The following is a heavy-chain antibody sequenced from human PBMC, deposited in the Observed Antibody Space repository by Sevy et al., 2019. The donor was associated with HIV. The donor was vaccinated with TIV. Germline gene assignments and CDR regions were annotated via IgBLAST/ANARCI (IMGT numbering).Heavy chain of an antibody. Sequence: SETLSLTCNVSGGSISSYFWSWFRQPPGKGLEWIGYIYYTGITEYSPSLKSRVSISMDTSKTRFSLRLNSVTAADTAVDYCARDSAMIPRALVYWGQGTLVTVSS. D-gene: IGHD3-22*01. J-gene: IGHJ4*02. CDR2: IYYTGIT. V-gene: IGHV4-59*01. CDR3: ARDSAMIPRALVY. CDR1: GGSISSYF.